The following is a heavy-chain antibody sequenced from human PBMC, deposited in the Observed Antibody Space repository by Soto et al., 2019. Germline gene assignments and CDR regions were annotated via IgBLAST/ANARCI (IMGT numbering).Heavy chain of an antibody. D-gene: IGHD2-2*02. CDR2: IIPIFGTA. CDR1: GGTVSSYA. Sequence: QVQLVQSGAEVKKPGSSVKVSCKASGGTVSSYAISWVRQAPGQGLEWMGGIIPIFGTANYAQKFQGRVTITADESTSTAYMELSSLRSEDTAVYYCARVRDIVVVPAAIGYYYYGMDVWGQGTTVTVSS. V-gene: IGHV1-69*01. J-gene: IGHJ6*02. CDR3: ARVRDIVVVPAAIGYYYYGMDV.